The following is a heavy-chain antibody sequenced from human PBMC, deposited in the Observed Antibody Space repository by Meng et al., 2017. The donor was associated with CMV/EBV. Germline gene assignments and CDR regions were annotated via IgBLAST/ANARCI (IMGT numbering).Heavy chain of an antibody. CDR2: IRYDGSNK. Sequence: GSLKISCAASGFTFSSYGMHWVRQAPGKGLEWVAFIRYDGSNKYYADSVKGRFTISRDNSKNTLYLQMNSLRAEDTAVYYCAKDRVSQFDYWGQGTLVTVSS. D-gene: IGHD4-11*01. V-gene: IGHV3-30*02. CDR1: GFTFSSYG. CDR3: AKDRVSQFDY. J-gene: IGHJ4*02.